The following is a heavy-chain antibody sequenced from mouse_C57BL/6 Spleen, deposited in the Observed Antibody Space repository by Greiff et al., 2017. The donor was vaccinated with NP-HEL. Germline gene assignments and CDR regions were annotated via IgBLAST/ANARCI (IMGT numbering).Heavy chain of an antibody. CDR2: ISSGGSYT. V-gene: IGHV5-6*01. D-gene: IGHD1-1*01. CDR3: AIQDSITTVVEGGWFAY. CDR1: GFTFSSYG. Sequence: EVQGVESGGDLVKPGGSLKLSCAASGFTFSSYGMSWVRQTPDKRLEWVATISSGGSYTYYPDSVKGRFTISRDNAKNTLYLQMSSLKSEDTAMYYCAIQDSITTVVEGGWFAYWGQGTLVTVSA. J-gene: IGHJ3*01.